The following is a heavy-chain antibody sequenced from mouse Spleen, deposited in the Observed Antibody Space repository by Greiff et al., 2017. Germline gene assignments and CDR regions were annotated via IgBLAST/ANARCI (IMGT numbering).Heavy chain of an antibody. CDR1: GYSITSGYY. Sequence: EVQLQESGPGLVKPSQSLSLTCSVTGYSITSGYYWNWIRQFPGNKLEWMGYISYDGSNNYNPSLKNRISITRDTSKNQFFLKLNSVTTEDTATYYCAGDYGSSWAWFAYWGQGTLVTVSA. V-gene: IGHV3-6*01. J-gene: IGHJ3*01. CDR2: ISYDGSN. D-gene: IGHD1-1*01. CDR3: AGDYGSSWAWFAY.